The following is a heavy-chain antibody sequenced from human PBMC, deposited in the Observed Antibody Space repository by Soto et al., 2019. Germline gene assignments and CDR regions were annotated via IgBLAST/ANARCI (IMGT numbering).Heavy chain of an antibody. V-gene: IGHV4-59*08. J-gene: IGHJ4*02. Sequence: PSETLSLTCTVSGGSISSYYWSWIRQPPGKGLEWIGYIYYSGSTNYNPSLKSRVTISVDTSKNQFSLKLSSVTAADTAVYYCARSNYGDYVVGVWGQGTLVTVSS. D-gene: IGHD4-17*01. CDR3: ARSNYGDYVVGV. CDR1: GGSISSYY. CDR2: IYYSGST.